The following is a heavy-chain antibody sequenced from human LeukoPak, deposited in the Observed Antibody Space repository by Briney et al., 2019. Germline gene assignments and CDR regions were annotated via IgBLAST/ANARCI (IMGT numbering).Heavy chain of an antibody. J-gene: IGHJ4*02. CDR3: ATETNGRHYDY. V-gene: IGHV3-21*06. CDR2: IGPTGSDR. CDR1: GLTFSTSG. Sequence: GGSLRLSCTASGLTFSTSGFNWVRQAPGKGLEWVASIGPTGSDRYHADSIKGRFTISRDNANNFLYLQMNSLRAEDMAVYYCATETNGRHYDYWGQGTLLTVSS. D-gene: IGHD1-14*01.